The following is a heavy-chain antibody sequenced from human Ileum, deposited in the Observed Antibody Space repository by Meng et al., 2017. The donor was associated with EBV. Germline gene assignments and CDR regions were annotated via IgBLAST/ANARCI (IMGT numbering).Heavy chain of an antibody. J-gene: IGHJ4*02. CDR3: ASRELAPFDY. V-gene: IGHV4-39*06. Sequence: RLASEESGPDSGSLVATLAMSGGGSRGYFGMRKHYWGWIPQSTGKALEWIATVYYRGTPDYNPSLQSRVSISVDKSENQVARNRTSMTAAGTAVYYGASRELAPFDYWGQGTLVTVSS. CDR1: RGYFGMRKHY. D-gene: IGHD1-26*01. CDR2: VYYRGTP.